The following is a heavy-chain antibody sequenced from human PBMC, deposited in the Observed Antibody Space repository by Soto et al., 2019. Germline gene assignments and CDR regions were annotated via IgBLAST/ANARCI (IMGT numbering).Heavy chain of an antibody. CDR2: IYWDDDK. V-gene: IGHV2-5*02. D-gene: IGHD3-10*01. CDR1: GFSLSTSGVG. Sequence: QITLKESGPPLVKPTQTLTLTCTFSGFSLSTSGVGVGWIRQPPGKALEWLALIYWDDDKRYSPSLMSRLTNTKDNSNNQVAPPITNMDPVDTATYYCAHRPYGSGLYGMDVWGQGTTVTVSS. J-gene: IGHJ6*02. CDR3: AHRPYGSGLYGMDV.